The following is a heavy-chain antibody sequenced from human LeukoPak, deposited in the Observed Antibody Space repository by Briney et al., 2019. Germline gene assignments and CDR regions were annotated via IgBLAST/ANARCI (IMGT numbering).Heavy chain of an antibody. D-gene: IGHD5-12*01. Sequence: GGSLRLSCAAYGFTFSSYSMNWVRQVPGKGLEWVSYIRSSGSTIYYADSVKGRFTISRDNAKNSLYLQMNSLKTEDTAVYYCTTDLLPGYSGYDGGFDYWGQGTLVTVSS. V-gene: IGHV3-48*04. CDR3: TTDLLPGYSGYDGGFDY. J-gene: IGHJ4*02. CDR1: GFTFSSYS. CDR2: IRSSGSTI.